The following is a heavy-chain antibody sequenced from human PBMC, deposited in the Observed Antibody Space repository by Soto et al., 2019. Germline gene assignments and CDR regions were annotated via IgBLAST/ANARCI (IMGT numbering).Heavy chain of an antibody. D-gene: IGHD1-7*01. CDR2: IKSESDGGTI. CDR1: DVNVRGAW. Sequence: EEQLVESGGGLVKPGGSLTVSCAASDVNVRGAWMTWFRQAPGQGLEWVGRIKSESDGGTIAYAAAVKGRFTISRDDSKNTLYLQMKSLRTEDTAVYYCSTMIQGTFILPTWGQGTRVTVSS. J-gene: IGHJ4*02. CDR3: STMIQGTFILPT. V-gene: IGHV3-15*01.